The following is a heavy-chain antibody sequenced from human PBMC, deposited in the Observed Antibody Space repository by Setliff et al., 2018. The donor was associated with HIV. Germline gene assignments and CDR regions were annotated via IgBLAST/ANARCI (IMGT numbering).Heavy chain of an antibody. V-gene: IGHV1-18*01. CDR3: ARVPVSNYYYYMDV. J-gene: IGHJ6*03. Sequence: ASVKVSCKASGYTFINYHITWVRQAPGQGLEWVGSISASSVNTNYTQGRITMTTDISTSTAYMELRSLRSADSAVYYCARVPVSNYYYYMDVWGKGTTVTVSS. CDR2: ISASSVNT. CDR1: GYTFINYH.